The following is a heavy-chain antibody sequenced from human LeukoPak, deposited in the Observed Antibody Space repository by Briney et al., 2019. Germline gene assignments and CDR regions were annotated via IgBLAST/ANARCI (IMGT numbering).Heavy chain of an antibody. Sequence: PGGSLRLSCAASGFTFSSYAMSWVRQAPGKGLEWVSAISGSGGSTYYADSVKGRFTISRDNSRDTLYLQMNSLRAEDTAVYYCANALPGYSYGLPLFGYWGQGTLVTVSS. CDR2: ISGSGGST. D-gene: IGHD5-18*01. V-gene: IGHV3-23*01. J-gene: IGHJ4*02. CDR3: ANALPGYSYGLPLFGY. CDR1: GFTFSSYA.